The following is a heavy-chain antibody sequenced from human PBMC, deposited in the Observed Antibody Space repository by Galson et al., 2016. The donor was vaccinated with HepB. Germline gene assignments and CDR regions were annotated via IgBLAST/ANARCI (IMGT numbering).Heavy chain of an antibody. V-gene: IGHV3-53*01. D-gene: IGHD7-27*01. Sequence: SVKGRFTFSRDNSKNTLYLQMTSLTVDDTAVYYCARQDFAGVYFDYWGQGTLVTVSS. CDR3: ARQDFAGVYFDY. J-gene: IGHJ4*02.